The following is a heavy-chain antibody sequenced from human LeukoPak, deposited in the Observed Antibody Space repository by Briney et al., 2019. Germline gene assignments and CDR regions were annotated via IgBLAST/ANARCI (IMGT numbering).Heavy chain of an antibody. D-gene: IGHD3-10*01. CDR3: AREGGITMVRGVIVY. CDR2: IYYSGST. Sequence: PSETLSLTCTVSGGSISSYYWSWIRQPPGKGLEWIGYIYYSGSTNYNPSLKSRVTISVDTSKNQFSLKLSSVTAADTAVYYCAREGGITMVRGVIVYWGQGTLVTVSS. CDR1: GGSISSYY. V-gene: IGHV4-59*01. J-gene: IGHJ4*02.